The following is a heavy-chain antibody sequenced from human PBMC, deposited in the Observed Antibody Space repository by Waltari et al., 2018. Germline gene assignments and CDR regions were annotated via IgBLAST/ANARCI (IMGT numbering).Heavy chain of an antibody. V-gene: IGHV3-74*01. Sequence: EVQLVESGGGLVQPGGSLRLSCTASGFLFSAYWIHWVRQVPGEGLVCVSRINGDGSGTTYADSVKGRFTITRDNARNTLYLEINSVRTEDTGVYYCAREENYYYAMDVWGQGTAVTVSS. CDR1: GFLFSAYW. J-gene: IGHJ6*02. CDR3: AREENYYYAMDV. CDR2: INGDGSGT.